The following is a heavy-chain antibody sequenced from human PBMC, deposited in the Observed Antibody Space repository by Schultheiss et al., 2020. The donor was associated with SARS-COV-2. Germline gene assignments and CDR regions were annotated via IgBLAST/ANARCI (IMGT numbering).Heavy chain of an antibody. D-gene: IGHD1-26*01. V-gene: IGHV1-2*06. CDR3: ARDHSGTY. J-gene: IGHJ4*02. CDR1: GSNFTDYF. Sequence: ASVKVSCKASGSNFTDYFMHWVRQAPGQGLEWMGRINPNSGGTNYAQKFKGRVTMNRDTSISTASMELSRLTSDNKAVYYCARDHSGTYWRKGTLVNVSS. CDR2: INPNSGGT.